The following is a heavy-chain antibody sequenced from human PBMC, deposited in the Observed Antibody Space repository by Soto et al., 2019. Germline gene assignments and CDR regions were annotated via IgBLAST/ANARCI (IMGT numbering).Heavy chain of an antibody. CDR3: ARGSSRPRFDY. V-gene: IGHV1-3*01. J-gene: IGHJ4*02. CDR2: INAGNGNT. CDR1: GYTFTSYA. D-gene: IGHD6-13*01. Sequence: GASVKVSCKASGYTFTSYAMHWVRQAPGQRLEWMGWINAGNGNTKYSQKFQGRVTITRDTSASTAYMGLSSLRSEDTAVYYCARGSSRPRFDYWGQGTLVTVSS.